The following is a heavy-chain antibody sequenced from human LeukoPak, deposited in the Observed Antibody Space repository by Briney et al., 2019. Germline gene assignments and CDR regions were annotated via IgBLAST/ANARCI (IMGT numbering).Heavy chain of an antibody. D-gene: IGHD2-2*01. Sequence: GGSLRLSCAASGFTFSSYAMSWVRQAPGKGLEWVSAISGSGGSTYYADSVKGRFTISRDNSKNTLYLQMNSLRAEDTAVYYCAKDGYCSSTSCYPAPYWGQGTLVTVSS. CDR2: ISGSGGST. CDR3: AKDGYCSSTSCYPAPY. V-gene: IGHV3-23*01. J-gene: IGHJ4*02. CDR1: GFTFSSYA.